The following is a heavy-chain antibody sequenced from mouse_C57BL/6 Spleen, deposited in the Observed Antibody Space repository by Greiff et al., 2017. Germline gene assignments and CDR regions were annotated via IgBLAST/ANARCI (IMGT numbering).Heavy chain of an antibody. D-gene: IGHD2-1*01. CDR2: INRDGGST. CDR3: ERTAGGYGSEGHWYFEV. V-gene: IGHV5-2*01. CDR1: EYEFPSHD. Sequence: EVQLVESGGGLVQPGASLKLSCESNEYEFPSHDMSWVRKTPEKRLELVAAINRDGGSTYYPDTMERRFIISRDNTKKTLYLQMSSLRSEDTALYYWERTAGGYGSEGHWYFEVWGTGTTVTVAS. J-gene: IGHJ1*03.